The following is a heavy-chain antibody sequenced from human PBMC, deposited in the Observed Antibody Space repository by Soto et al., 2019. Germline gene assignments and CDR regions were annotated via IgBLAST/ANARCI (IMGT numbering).Heavy chain of an antibody. V-gene: IGHV3-11*01. Sequence: VQLVESGGGLVKPGGSLRLSCAASGLTFSDCYINWIRQAPGKGLEWISYISSSGNIINYAGSVKGRFTISRDNTKNSLYLQMNSLRVEDTAMYYCARVRFGEWGYAMDVWGQGTTVTVSS. D-gene: IGHD3-10*01. J-gene: IGHJ6*02. CDR3: ARVRFGEWGYAMDV. CDR2: ISSSGNII. CDR1: GLTFSDCY.